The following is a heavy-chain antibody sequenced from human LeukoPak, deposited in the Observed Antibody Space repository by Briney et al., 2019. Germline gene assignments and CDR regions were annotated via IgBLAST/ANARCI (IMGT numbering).Heavy chain of an antibody. CDR3: ARSRSSSWFLFDY. CDR1: GASISSYY. J-gene: IGHJ4*02. V-gene: IGHV4-59*01. D-gene: IGHD6-13*01. Sequence: SESLSLTCTVSGASISSYYWSWIRQPPGEGLEWTGYIYYSGSTNYNPSLKSRVTISVDTSKNQFSLKLNSVTAADTAVYYCARSRSSSWFLFDYWGQGTLVTVSS. CDR2: IYYSGST.